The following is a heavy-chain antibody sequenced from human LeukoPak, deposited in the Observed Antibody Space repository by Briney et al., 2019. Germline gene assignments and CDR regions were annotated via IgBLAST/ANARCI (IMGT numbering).Heavy chain of an antibody. CDR3: ARHRGGSWFDP. V-gene: IGHV4-39*01. Sequence: GSLRLSCAASGFTFSNYAMSWVRQAPGKGLEWIGSIYYSGSTYYNPSLKSRVTISVDTSKNQFSLKLSSVTAADTAVYYCARHRGGSWFDPWGQGTLVTVSS. CDR1: GFTFSNYA. CDR2: IYYSGST. J-gene: IGHJ5*02. D-gene: IGHD3-10*01.